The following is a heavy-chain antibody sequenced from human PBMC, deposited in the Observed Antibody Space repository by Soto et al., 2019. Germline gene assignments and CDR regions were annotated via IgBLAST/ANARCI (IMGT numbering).Heavy chain of an antibody. J-gene: IGHJ4*02. V-gene: IGHV1-2*02. Sequence: ASVKVSCKASGYTFTGYYMHWVRQAPGQGLEWMGWINPNSGGTNYAQKFQGRVTMTRDTSISTAYMELSRLRSDDTAVYYCARDASLVVITTWYYFDYWGQGTLVTVSS. CDR1: GYTFTGYY. D-gene: IGHD3-22*01. CDR2: INPNSGGT. CDR3: ARDASLVVITTWYYFDY.